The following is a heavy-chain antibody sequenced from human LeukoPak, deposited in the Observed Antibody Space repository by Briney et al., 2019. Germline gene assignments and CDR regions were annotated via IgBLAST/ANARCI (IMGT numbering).Heavy chain of an antibody. D-gene: IGHD1-26*01. CDR1: GYTFTSYG. CDR3: ARDGGYSGSYFGHLGY. Sequence: GASVKVSCKXSGYTFTSYGISWVRQAPGQGLEWMGWISAYNGNTNYSQKLQGRVTMTTDTSTSTAYMELRSLRSDDTAVYYCARDGGYSGSYFGHLGYWGQGTLVTVSS. V-gene: IGHV1-18*01. J-gene: IGHJ4*02. CDR2: ISAYNGNT.